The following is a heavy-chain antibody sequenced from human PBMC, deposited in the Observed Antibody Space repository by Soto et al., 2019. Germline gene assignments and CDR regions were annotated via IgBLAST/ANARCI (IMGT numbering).Heavy chain of an antibody. J-gene: IGHJ6*02. V-gene: IGHV3-23*01. Sequence: EVELLESGGGLVQPGGSLRLSCAASGFSFSNYAMTWVRQAPGKGLEWVSVIRSRGDRIYYADSVQGRFTISRDNSRSMLYLQMNYLSADDTAVYYCAKQQGPGTPYYYAMDVWVQGTTVTVSS. CDR2: IRSRGDRI. CDR1: GFSFSNYA. CDR3: AKQQGPGTPYYYAMDV. D-gene: IGHD1-1*01.